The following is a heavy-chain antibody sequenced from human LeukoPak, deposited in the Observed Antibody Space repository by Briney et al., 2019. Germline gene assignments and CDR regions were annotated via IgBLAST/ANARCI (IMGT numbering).Heavy chain of an antibody. D-gene: IGHD1-26*01. CDR3: ARVASRVGAYFDY. CDR1: GGSISSGGYY. CDR2: IYHSGST. V-gene: IGHV4-30-2*01. Sequence: SETLSLTCTVSGGSISSGGYYWSWIRQPPGKSLEWIGYIYHSGSTYYNPSLKSRVTISVDTSKNQFSLKLSSVTAADTAVYYCARVASRVGAYFDYWGQGTLVTVSS. J-gene: IGHJ4*02.